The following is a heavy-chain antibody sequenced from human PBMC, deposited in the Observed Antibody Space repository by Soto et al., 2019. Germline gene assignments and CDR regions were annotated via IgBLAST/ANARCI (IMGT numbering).Heavy chain of an antibody. Sequence: QVQLLQSGAEVTKPGSSVKVSCKASGGTFTNYVITWVRQAPGQGLEWMGAFNTIFGTTTYAQKLHARFTISADESANTVYMELSSLTSEDTAVYYCARGGHGSRSDYWGQGTLVTVSA. D-gene: IGHD6-13*01. CDR3: ARGGHGSRSDY. J-gene: IGHJ4*02. V-gene: IGHV1-69*01. CDR2: FNTIFGTT. CDR1: GGTFTNYV.